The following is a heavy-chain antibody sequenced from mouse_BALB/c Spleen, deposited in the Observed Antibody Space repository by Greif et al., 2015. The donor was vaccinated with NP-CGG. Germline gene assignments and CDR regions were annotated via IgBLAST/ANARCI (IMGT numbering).Heavy chain of an antibody. J-gene: IGHJ4*01. Sequence: EVKLVESAGGLVQPGGSRKLSCAASGFTFSSFGMHWVRQAPEKGLEWVAYISSGSSTIYYADTVKGRFTISRDNPKNTLFLQMTSLRSEDTAMYYCARSGGTRKMDYWGQGTSVTVSS. CDR3: ARSGGTRKMDY. CDR1: GFTFSSFG. V-gene: IGHV5-17*02. D-gene: IGHD4-1*01. CDR2: ISSGSSTI.